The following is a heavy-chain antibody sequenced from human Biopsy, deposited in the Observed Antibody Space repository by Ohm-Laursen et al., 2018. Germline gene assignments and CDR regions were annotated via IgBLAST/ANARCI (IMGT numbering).Heavy chain of an antibody. CDR3: ARDDAVTVIRGLYY. D-gene: IGHD2-21*02. V-gene: IGHV4-59*02. CDR2: IYYSVMT. CDR1: GDSVTKYY. J-gene: IGHJ4*02. Sequence: SETLSLTCTVSGDSVTKYYWSWIRQPPGKGLEWIGHIYYSVMTNYNPSLKSRVTISIDKSKNQFFLKLSSVTAEDTAVYYCARDDAVTVIRGLYYWGQGALVTVSS.